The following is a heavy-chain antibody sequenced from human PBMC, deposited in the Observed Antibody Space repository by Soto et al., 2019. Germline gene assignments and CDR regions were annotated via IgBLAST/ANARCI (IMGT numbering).Heavy chain of an antibody. CDR3: ARYGIGGTTFRGFLGY. J-gene: IGHJ4*02. D-gene: IGHD1-1*01. V-gene: IGHV3-33*01. Sequence: QVLLVESGGGVAQPGRSLRLSCAASKSIFTGYGMHWVRQTPGKGLEWVAVIRFDGTDEHYADSVKGRFTISRDNSKKMLYLQMNSLRVEDTALYYCARYGIGGTTFRGFLGYWGQGPLVTVSS. CDR1: KSIFTGYG. CDR2: IRFDGTDE.